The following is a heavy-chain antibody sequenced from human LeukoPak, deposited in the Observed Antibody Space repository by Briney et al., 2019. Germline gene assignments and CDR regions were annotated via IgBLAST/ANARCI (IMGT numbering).Heavy chain of an antibody. CDR3: ARDPRYSSGWYGDY. Sequence: ASVKVSCKASGYSFTSFGMNWVRQAPGQGLEWMGWISAYNGNTNYAQKLQGRVTMTTDTSTSTAYMELRSLRSDDTAVYYCARDPRYSSGWYGDYWGQGTLVTVSS. CDR2: ISAYNGNT. J-gene: IGHJ4*02. D-gene: IGHD6-19*01. CDR1: GYSFTSFG. V-gene: IGHV1-18*01.